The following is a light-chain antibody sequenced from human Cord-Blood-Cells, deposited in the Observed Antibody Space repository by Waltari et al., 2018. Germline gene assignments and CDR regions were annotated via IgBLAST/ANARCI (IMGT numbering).Light chain of an antibody. CDR2: GAS. Sequence: EIVMTQSPATLSVSPGERATLSCRASQGVSSNLAWYPQKPGQAPRLLIYGASTRATGIPARCSGSGSGTELNLTISSRESEDLGVYYGRQYNNWPPGTFGQGTKVEIK. CDR3: RQYNNWPPGT. J-gene: IGKJ1*01. V-gene: IGKV3-15*01. CDR1: QGVSSN.